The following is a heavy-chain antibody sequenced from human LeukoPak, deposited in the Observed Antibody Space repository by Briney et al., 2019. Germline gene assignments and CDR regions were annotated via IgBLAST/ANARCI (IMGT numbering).Heavy chain of an antibody. CDR1: GYTFTSYY. V-gene: IGHV1-46*01. CDR2: INPSGGST. CDR3: ARLGAAAVDY. D-gene: IGHD6-13*01. Sequence: VASVKVSCTASGYTFTSYYMHWVRQAPGQGLEWMGIINPSGGSTSYAQKFQGRVTMTRDRSTSTVYMELSSLRFEDTAVYYCARLGAAAVDYWGQGTLVTVSS. J-gene: IGHJ4*02.